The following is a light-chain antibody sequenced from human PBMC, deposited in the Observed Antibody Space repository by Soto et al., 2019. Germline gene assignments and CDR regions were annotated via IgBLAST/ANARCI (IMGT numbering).Light chain of an antibody. V-gene: IGLV2-11*01. CDR2: DVT. CDR1: SSDVGGYSH. J-gene: IGLJ2*01. Sequence: QSALTQPRSVSGSPGQSVTISCTGSSSDVGGYSHVSWFQQHPGKAPKLMIYDVTKRPSGVPDRFSGSKSGNTASLTISGLQAEDESDYYCCSFAGTYTIFGGGTKVTVL. CDR3: CSFAGTYTI.